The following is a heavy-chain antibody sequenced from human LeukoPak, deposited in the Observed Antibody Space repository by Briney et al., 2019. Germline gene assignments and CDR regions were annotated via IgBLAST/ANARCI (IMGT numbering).Heavy chain of an antibody. CDR1: GGSISSYY. D-gene: IGHD1-1*01. CDR2: IYYSGST. CDR3: ARGTSPLEGVDY. Sequence: PSETLSLTCTVSGGSISSYYWSWIRQPPGKGVEWIGYIYYSGSTNYNPSLKSRVTISVDTSKNQFSLKLSSVTAADTAVYYCARGTSPLEGVDYWGQGTLVTVSS. J-gene: IGHJ4*02. V-gene: IGHV4-59*01.